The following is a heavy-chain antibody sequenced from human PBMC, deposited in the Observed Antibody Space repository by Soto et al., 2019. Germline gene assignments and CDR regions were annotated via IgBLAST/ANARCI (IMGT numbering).Heavy chain of an antibody. CDR3: ARGTRDRIRFLEWLGTYYFDY. CDR1: GFTFSNYA. J-gene: IGHJ4*02. Sequence: GGSLRLSCAASGFTFSNYAMHWVRQAPGKGLEWVSSISSSSSYIYYADSVKGRFTISRDNAKNSLYLQMNSLRAEDTAVYYCARGTRDRIRFLEWLGTYYFDYWGQGTLVTVSS. D-gene: IGHD3-3*01. CDR2: ISSSSSYI. V-gene: IGHV3-21*01.